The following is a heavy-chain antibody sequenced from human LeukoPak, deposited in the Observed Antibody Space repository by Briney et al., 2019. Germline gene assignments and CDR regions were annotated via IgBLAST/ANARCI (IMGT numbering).Heavy chain of an antibody. CDR1: GFTFSTYT. Sequence: KTGGYLRLSCAASGFTFSTYTMNWVRQAQGKGLEWVLTVSDSNDVHYSDSVKGRFTISRDNARNSLYLQMNSLRDEDTAVYYCARDGLHTAHFDYWGQGTMVTVSS. CDR2: VSDSNDV. V-gene: IGHV3-21*01. D-gene: IGHD5-18*01. J-gene: IGHJ4*02. CDR3: ARDGLHTAHFDY.